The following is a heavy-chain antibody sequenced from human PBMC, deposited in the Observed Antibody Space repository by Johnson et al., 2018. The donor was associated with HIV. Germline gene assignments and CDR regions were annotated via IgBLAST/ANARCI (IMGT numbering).Heavy chain of an antibody. V-gene: IGHV3-20*03. Sequence: WVRPAPGKGLAWVSGLHWPGGRPGSAAFVPGRFPLSRANAQNSLYLPMHRLRAEATAVYYCGRESTGAGTAFDIWGQGTMVTVSS. J-gene: IGHJ3*02. D-gene: IGHD2-8*02. CDR2: LHWPGGRP. CDR3: GRESTGAGTAFDI.